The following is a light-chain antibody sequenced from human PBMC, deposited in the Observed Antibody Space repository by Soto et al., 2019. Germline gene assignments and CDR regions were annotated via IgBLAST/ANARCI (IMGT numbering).Light chain of an antibody. Sequence: QMRPSPSARSASVGAPVPLTCRASQGFTNYLAWYQQKPGAAPKLLIYAATTLQSGVPSRFSGAASGTEFTLTISSLQSDDFATYYCQQRNSYDFGQGTKVDIK. V-gene: IGKV1-9*01. CDR1: QGFTNY. CDR3: QQRNSYD. CDR2: AAT. J-gene: IGKJ1*01.